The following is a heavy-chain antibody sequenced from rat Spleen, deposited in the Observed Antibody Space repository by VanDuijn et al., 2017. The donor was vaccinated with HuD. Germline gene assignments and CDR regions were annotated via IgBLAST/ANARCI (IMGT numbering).Heavy chain of an antibody. Sequence: QVQLKESGPGLVQPSQTLSLTCTVSGFSLNNYGVIWVRQPPGKGLEWMGVIWGNGNTNYNSALKSRLSISRDTSKSQVFLKMNSLKTEDTGVYYCAREYYGYNYVMDAWGQGASVTVSS. V-gene: IGHV2-13*01. J-gene: IGHJ4*01. CDR2: IWGNGNT. D-gene: IGHD1-9*01. CDR3: AREYYGYNYVMDA. CDR1: GFSLNNYG.